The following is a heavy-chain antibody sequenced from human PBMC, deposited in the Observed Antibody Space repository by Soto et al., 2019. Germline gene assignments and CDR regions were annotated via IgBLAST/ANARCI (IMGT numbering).Heavy chain of an antibody. CDR2: IYYSGST. CDR1: GGSISSSSYY. J-gene: IGHJ4*02. Sequence: SETLSLTCTVSGGSISSSSYYWGWIRQPPGKGLEWIGSIYYSGSTYYNPSLKSRVTISVDTSKNQFSLKLSSVTAADTAVYYCARHDRAKKGSGALDYWGQGTLVTVSS. V-gene: IGHV4-39*01. D-gene: IGHD3-10*01. CDR3: ARHDRAKKGSGALDY.